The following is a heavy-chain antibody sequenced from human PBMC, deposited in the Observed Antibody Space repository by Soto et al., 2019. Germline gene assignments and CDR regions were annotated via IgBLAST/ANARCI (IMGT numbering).Heavy chain of an antibody. CDR1: VFTFSSYA. Sequence: GGSLRLSCASSVFTFSSYAMNWVRQAPGKGLEWVSTISGSGGSTYYADSVKGRFTISRDNSKNTLYLQMSGLRAEDTAVYYCAKVNHYESSGYYHFDHWGQGTLVTVSS. CDR2: ISGSGGST. D-gene: IGHD3-22*01. J-gene: IGHJ4*02. V-gene: IGHV3-23*01. CDR3: AKVNHYESSGYYHFDH.